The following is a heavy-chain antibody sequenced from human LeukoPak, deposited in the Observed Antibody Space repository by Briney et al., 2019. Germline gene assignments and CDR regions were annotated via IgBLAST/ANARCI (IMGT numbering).Heavy chain of an antibody. J-gene: IGHJ4*01. CDR2: ISSSSRYT. CDR3: ARATIAYCGGDCSTGYYFDY. CDR1: GFTFSDYY. D-gene: IGHD2-21*02. Sequence: PGGSLPVSCAASGFTFSDYYMSWIRQAPGKGLEWVSYISSSSRYTNYADSVKGRFTISRDNAKDSLYLQMNSLRAEDTAVYYCARATIAYCGGDCSTGYYFDYWGLGSLCTVSS. V-gene: IGHV3-11*06.